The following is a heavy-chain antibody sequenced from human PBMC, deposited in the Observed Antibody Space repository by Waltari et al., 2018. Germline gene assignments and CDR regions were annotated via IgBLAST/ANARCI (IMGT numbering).Heavy chain of an antibody. V-gene: IGHV4-38-2*02. D-gene: IGHD1-26*01. CDR2: IYHRGST. CDR1: GYSLSSGYY. Sequence: QVQLQESGPGLVKLSETLSLTCTVSGYSLSSGYYWGWTRQPPGKGLEWIGSIYHRGSTYYNPSLKSRVTISVDTSKNQFSLKLSSVTAADTAVYYCARVDWGGSYFDYWGQGTLVTVSS. CDR3: ARVDWGGSYFDY. J-gene: IGHJ4*02.